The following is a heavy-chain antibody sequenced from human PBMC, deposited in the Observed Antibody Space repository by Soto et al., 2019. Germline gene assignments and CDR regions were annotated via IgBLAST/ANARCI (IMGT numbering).Heavy chain of an antibody. Sequence: PSETLSLTCTVSGGSISSVDYYWSWIRQPPGKGLEWIGYIYYSGSTYYNPSLKSRVTISVDTSKNQFSLKLSSVTAADTAVYYCARENDDSSGYSPDYWGQGTLVTVSS. V-gene: IGHV4-30-4*01. CDR1: GGSISSVDYY. CDR3: ARENDDSSGYSPDY. CDR2: IYYSGST. J-gene: IGHJ4*02. D-gene: IGHD3-22*01.